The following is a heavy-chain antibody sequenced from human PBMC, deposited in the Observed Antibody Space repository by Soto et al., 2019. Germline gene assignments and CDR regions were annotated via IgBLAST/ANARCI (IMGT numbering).Heavy chain of an antibody. J-gene: IGHJ6*03. V-gene: IGHV3-9*01. Sequence: GGSLRLSCAASGFTFDDYAMHWVRQAPGKGLEWVSGISWNSGSIGYADSVKGRFTISRDNAKNSLYLQMNSLRAEDTALYYCANGEDKTTLEGGRFAPYYYYYYMDVWGKGTTVTVSS. CDR3: ANGEDKTTLEGGRFAPYYYYYYMDV. CDR2: ISWNSGSI. D-gene: IGHD1-1*01. CDR1: GFTFDDYA.